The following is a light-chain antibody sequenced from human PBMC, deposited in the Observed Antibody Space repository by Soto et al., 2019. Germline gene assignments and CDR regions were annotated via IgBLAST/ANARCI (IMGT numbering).Light chain of an antibody. CDR1: QSISSY. J-gene: IGKJ5*01. CDR3: QHYTSDSIAT. Sequence: DIQMTQSPSSLSASVGDRVTITCRASQSISSYLNWYQQKPGKAPKLLIYAASSLQSGVPSRFSGSVSGTDFTLTISSLQPEDFATYYCQHYTSDSIATFGQGTRLDIK. V-gene: IGKV1-39*01. CDR2: AAS.